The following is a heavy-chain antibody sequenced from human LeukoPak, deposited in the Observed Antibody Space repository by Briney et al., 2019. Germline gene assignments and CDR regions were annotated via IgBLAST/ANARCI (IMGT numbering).Heavy chain of an antibody. V-gene: IGHV3-30*18. D-gene: IGHD6-19*01. CDR2: ISYDGSDK. J-gene: IGHJ4*02. CDR3: AKGGSSGWYYFDY. CDR1: GFTFSTYG. Sequence: PGGSLRLSCAASGFTFSTYGMHWVRQAPGKGLEWVAVISYDGSDKYSADSVKGRFTISRDNSKNTLYLQMNSLRAEDTAVYYCAKGGSSGWYYFDYWGRGPLVPVSS.